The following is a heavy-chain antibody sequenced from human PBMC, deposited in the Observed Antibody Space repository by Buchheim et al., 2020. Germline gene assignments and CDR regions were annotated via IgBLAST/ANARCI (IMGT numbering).Heavy chain of an antibody. CDR3: ARARTGGPTFDY. CDR1: GGSFSGYY. Sequence: QVQLQQWGAGLLKPSETLSLTCAVYGGSFSGYYWSWIRQPPGKGLEWIGEINHSGSTNYNPSLKSRVTISVDTSKNQFSLNLSSVTAADTAVYYCARARTGGPTFDYWGQGTL. D-gene: IGHD3-10*01. CDR2: INHSGST. J-gene: IGHJ4*02. V-gene: IGHV4-34*01.